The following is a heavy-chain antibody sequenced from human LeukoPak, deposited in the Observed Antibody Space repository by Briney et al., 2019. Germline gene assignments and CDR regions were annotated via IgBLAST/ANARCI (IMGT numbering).Heavy chain of an antibody. J-gene: IGHJ4*02. CDR2: IYYRGSN. CDR3: ARGGDYGDLRYFDY. V-gene: IGHV4-59*01. Sequence: PSETLSLTCTASVGSMNNYYRCWIRQPLRKGLEWIGYIYYRGSNNYHPSLKSRVTFSVDTSKNQFSLKLNSVTAADTAVYYCARGGDYGDLRYFDYWGQGTLVTVSS. D-gene: IGHD4-17*01. CDR1: VGSMNNYY.